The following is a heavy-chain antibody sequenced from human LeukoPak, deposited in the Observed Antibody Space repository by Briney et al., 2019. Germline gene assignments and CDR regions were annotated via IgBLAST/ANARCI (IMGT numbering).Heavy chain of an antibody. Sequence: SETLSLTCTVSGGSIGSSSYYWGWIRQPPGKGLEWIGSIYYSGSTYYNPSLKSRVTISVDASKNQFSLKLSSVTAADTAVSYCARHYIGGIDWGQGTLVTVSS. D-gene: IGHD1-26*01. CDR1: GGSIGSSSYY. J-gene: IGHJ4*02. CDR3: ARHYIGGID. CDR2: IYYSGST. V-gene: IGHV4-39*01.